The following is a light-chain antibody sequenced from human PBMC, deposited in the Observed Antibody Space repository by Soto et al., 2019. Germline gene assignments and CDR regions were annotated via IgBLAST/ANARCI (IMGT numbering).Light chain of an antibody. V-gene: IGKV3D-20*01. Sequence: EIVLTQSPATLSLSPGERATLSCGASQSVSNSYLAWYQQKPGLGPRLLIYDASSRATGIPDRFSGSGSGTDFTLTISRLEPEDFAVYYCQQYGSSPPYTFGQGTKLEIK. CDR1: QSVSNSY. CDR2: DAS. J-gene: IGKJ2*01. CDR3: QQYGSSPPYT.